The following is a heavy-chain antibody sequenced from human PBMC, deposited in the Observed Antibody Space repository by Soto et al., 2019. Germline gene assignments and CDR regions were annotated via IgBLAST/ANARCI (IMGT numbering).Heavy chain of an antibody. V-gene: IGHV3-74*01. Sequence: GGSPRLSCAASGFTFSSYWMHWVRQAPGKGLVWVSRINSDGSSTSYADSVKGRFTISRDNAKNTLYLQMNSLRAEDTAVYYCARVHYYYYMDVWGKGTTVTVSS. J-gene: IGHJ6*03. CDR1: GFTFSSYW. CDR2: INSDGSST. CDR3: ARVHYYYYMDV.